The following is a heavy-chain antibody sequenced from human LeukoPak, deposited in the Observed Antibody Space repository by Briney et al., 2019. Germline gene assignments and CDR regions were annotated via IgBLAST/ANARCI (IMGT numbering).Heavy chain of an antibody. CDR2: IWYDGSNK. CDR3: ARDLSSGFYYYYYGMDV. V-gene: IGHV3-33*01. Sequence: GGSLRLSCAASGFTFSSYGTHWVRQAPGKGLEWVAVIWYDGSNKYYADSVKGRFTISRDNSKNTLYLQMNSLRAEDTAVYYCARDLSSGFYYYYYGMDVWGQGTTVTVSS. D-gene: IGHD6-19*01. J-gene: IGHJ6*02. CDR1: GFTFSSYG.